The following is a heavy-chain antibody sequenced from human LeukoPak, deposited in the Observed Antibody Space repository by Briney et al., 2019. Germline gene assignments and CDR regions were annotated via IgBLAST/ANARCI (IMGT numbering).Heavy chain of an antibody. D-gene: IGHD1-14*01. CDR1: GFTFSSYS. CDR2: ISGSSSYI. Sequence: GGSLRLSCAASGFTFSSYSMNWVRQAPGKGLEWLSSISGSSSYIFYADSVKGRFTISRDNAKNSLYLQMISLRAEDTAIYYCARDQPPDHWGQGTLVTVSS. J-gene: IGHJ4*02. V-gene: IGHV3-21*01. CDR3: ARDQPPDH.